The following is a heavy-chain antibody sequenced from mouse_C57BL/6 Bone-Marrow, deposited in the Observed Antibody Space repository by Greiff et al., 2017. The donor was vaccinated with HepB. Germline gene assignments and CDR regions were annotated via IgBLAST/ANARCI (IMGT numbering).Heavy chain of an antibody. CDR3: AREIPYYYGSSYENY. CDR2: IYPRRGNT. V-gene: IGHV1-81*01. Sequence: QVQLKESGAELARPGASVKLSCKASGYTFTSYGISWVKQRTGQGLEWIGEIYPRRGNTYYNEKFKGKATLTADKSSSTSYMELRSLTSEDSAVYFCAREIPYYYGSSYENYWGQGTTLTVSS. D-gene: IGHD1-1*01. CDR1: GYTFTSYG. J-gene: IGHJ2*01.